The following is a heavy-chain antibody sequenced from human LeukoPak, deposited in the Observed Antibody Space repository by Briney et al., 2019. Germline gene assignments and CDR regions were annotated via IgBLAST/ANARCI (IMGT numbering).Heavy chain of an antibody. V-gene: IGHV3-23*01. CDR1: ESTFSSYA. CDR2: ISGSGGST. CDR3: AKVLLGIAAAGNDY. J-gene: IGHJ4*02. D-gene: IGHD6-13*01. Sequence: GGPLGSSFEASESTFSSYAMSWSRQAPGKGLGWASAISGSGGSTYYADSVKGRFTISRDNSKNTLYLQMNSLRAEDTAVYYCAKVLLGIAAAGNDYWGQGTLVTVSS.